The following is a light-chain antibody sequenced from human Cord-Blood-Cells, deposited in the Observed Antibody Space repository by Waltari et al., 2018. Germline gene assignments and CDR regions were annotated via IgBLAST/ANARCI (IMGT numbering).Light chain of an antibody. CDR1: SSDVGGYNS. Sequence: QSALTQPASVSGSPGQSITISCPGTSSDVGGYNSVSWYQQPPGKAPKLMIYDVSNRPSVVSNRFSGSKSGNTASLTISGLQAEDEADYYCSSYTSSSTRVFGGGTKLTVL. CDR3: SSYTSSSTRV. J-gene: IGLJ3*02. CDR2: DVS. V-gene: IGLV2-14*03.